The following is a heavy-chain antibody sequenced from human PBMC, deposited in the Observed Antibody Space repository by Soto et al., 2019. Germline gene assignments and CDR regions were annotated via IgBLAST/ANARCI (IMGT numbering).Heavy chain of an antibody. Sequence: QVQLVQSGGEVKKPGASVKVSCKTSGYSFTTYGISWVRQAPGQGLEWMGWISAYIGNTNYAQKLQDRVTMTTDTSTSTAYMELRSLRSDDTAVYYCAREGPAPYYYYGMDVWGQGSTVTVSS. J-gene: IGHJ6*02. CDR3: AREGPAPYYYYGMDV. CDR1: GYSFTTYG. V-gene: IGHV1-18*01. CDR2: ISAYIGNT.